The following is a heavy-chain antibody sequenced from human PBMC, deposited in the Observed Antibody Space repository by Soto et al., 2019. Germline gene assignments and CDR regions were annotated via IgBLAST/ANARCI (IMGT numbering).Heavy chain of an antibody. CDR1: GYAFTGYY. V-gene: IGHV1-2*02. D-gene: IGHD2-2*01. Sequence: ASVKVSCTASGYAFTGYYIPWVRQAPGQGFEWMGWIKPNSGDTNSAQKCQGRLTMTRDTSISTAYMELRRLRSDDTVVYYCARVHCITTNCSPLNWFDPWGQGTLVTVSS. CDR3: ARVHCITTNCSPLNWFDP. CDR2: IKPNSGDT. J-gene: IGHJ5*02.